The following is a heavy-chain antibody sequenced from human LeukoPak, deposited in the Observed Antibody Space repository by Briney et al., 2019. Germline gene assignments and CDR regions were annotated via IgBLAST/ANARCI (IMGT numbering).Heavy chain of an antibody. CDR1: GFPFSSYS. V-gene: IGHV3-48*01. CDR3: VRVKGTYFDF. D-gene: IGHD1-1*01. CDR2: ISASGSNI. Sequence: GGSLRLSCAASGFPFSSYSMNWVRQAPGKGLEWVSYISASGSNIYYVDSVKGRFTVSRDNAMNSLFLQMDRPRAEDTAVYYCVRVKGTYFDFWGQGTLVTVSS. J-gene: IGHJ4*02.